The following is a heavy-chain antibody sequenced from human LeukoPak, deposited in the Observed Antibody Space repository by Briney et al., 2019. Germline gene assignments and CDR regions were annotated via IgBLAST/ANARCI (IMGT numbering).Heavy chain of an antibody. D-gene: IGHD6-19*01. CDR3: ARVGYSSGWYLGDYYYYYMDV. CDR2: IYSSGRT. J-gene: IGHJ6*03. Sequence: SETLSLTCTVSGDSISSGSYYWSWIRQPAGEGLEWIGRIYSSGRTHYSPSLKSRVTISVDTSRNQFSLKLSSVTAADTAVYYCARVGYSSGWYLGDYYYYYMDVWGKGTTVTVSS. V-gene: IGHV4-61*02. CDR1: GDSISSGSYY.